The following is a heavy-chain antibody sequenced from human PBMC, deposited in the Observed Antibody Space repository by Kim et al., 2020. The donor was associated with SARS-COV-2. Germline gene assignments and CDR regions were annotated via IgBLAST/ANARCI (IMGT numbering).Heavy chain of an antibody. Sequence: YYADSVKGRFTISRDNAKNSLYLQMNSLRAEDTAVYYCARRERLIWSFDIWGQGTMVTVSS. D-gene: IGHD1-26*01. V-gene: IGHV3-48*03. CDR3: ARRERLIWSFDI. J-gene: IGHJ3*02.